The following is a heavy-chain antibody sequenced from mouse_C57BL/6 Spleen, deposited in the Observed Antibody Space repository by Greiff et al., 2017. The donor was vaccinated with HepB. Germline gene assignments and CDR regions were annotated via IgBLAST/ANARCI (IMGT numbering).Heavy chain of an antibody. CDR2: INPGSGGT. CDR1: GYAFTNYL. Sequence: QVQLQQSGAELVRPGTSVKVSCKASGYAFTNYLIEWVKQRPGQGLEWIGVINPGSGGTNYNEKFKGKATLTADKSSSTAYMQLSSLTSEDSAVYFCARLLRSYWYFDVWGTGTTVTVSS. CDR3: ARLLRSYWYFDV. D-gene: IGHD1-1*01. J-gene: IGHJ1*03. V-gene: IGHV1-54*01.